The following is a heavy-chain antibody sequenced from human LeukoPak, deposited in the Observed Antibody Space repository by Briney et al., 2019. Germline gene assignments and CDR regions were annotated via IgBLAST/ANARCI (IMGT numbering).Heavy chain of an antibody. CDR3: ARVQLPFALAIDY. CDR1: GGSISSGGYY. D-gene: IGHD1-7*01. Sequence: SQTLSLTCTVSGGSISSGGYYWSWIRQHPGKGLEWIGYIYYSGSTYYNPSLKSRVTISVDTSKNQFSLELSSVTAADTAVYYCARVQLPFALAIDYWGQGTLVTVSS. V-gene: IGHV4-31*03. CDR2: IYYSGST. J-gene: IGHJ4*02.